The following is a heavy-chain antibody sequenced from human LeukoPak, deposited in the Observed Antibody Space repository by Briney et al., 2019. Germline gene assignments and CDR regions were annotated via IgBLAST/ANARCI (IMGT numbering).Heavy chain of an antibody. D-gene: IGHD3-10*01. CDR2: ISSSPTTT. CDR1: GFTFSSYN. Sequence: GGSLRLSCAASGFTFSSYNMNWVRQPPGKGLEWVSYISSSPTTTYYADSVKGRFTISRDNAKNSLYLQMNSLRDEDTAVCYCARRGAYGSGTYYNAFDIWGQGTVVTVSS. J-gene: IGHJ3*02. V-gene: IGHV3-48*02. CDR3: ARRGAYGSGTYYNAFDI.